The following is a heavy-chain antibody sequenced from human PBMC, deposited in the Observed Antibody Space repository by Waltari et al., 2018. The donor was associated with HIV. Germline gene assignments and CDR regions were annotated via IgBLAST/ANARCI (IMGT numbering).Heavy chain of an antibody. D-gene: IGHD2-2*01. CDR3: AKDHYMIGCSSASCYRWFDP. V-gene: IGHV3-23*01. CDR1: GFTFSNYA. J-gene: IGHJ5*02. Sequence: EVQLLESGGGLVQPGGSLRLSCAASGFTFSNYAMSWVRQAPGKGLGWGLGIRAVGGTTYYPDSVKGRFTISRDNSKNTLHVEMNSLRAEDTAVDYCAKDHYMIGCSSASCYRWFDPWGQGTLVTVSS. CDR2: IRAVGGTT.